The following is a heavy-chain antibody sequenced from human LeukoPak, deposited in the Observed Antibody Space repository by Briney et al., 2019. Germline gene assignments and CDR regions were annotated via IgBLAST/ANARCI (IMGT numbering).Heavy chain of an antibody. Sequence: SETLSLTCTVSGYSISSGYYWGWIRQPPGKGLERIGSIYHSGSTYYNPSLKSRVTISVDTSKNQFSLKLSSVTAADTAVYYCARDLGIAARPDYWGQGTLVTVSS. CDR2: IYHSGST. J-gene: IGHJ4*02. CDR1: GYSISSGYY. V-gene: IGHV4-38-2*02. D-gene: IGHD6-6*01. CDR3: ARDLGIAARPDY.